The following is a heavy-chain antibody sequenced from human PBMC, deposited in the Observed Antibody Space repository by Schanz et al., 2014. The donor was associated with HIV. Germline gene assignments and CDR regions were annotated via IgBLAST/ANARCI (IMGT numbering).Heavy chain of an antibody. D-gene: IGHD1-26*01. CDR2: INSNEGTT. V-gene: IGHV3-74*02. Sequence: VQLVESGGGVVQPRRSLRLSCAASGFSFNNYGMHWVRQAPGKGLVWVSRINSNEGTTDYADSVKGRFTISRDNAKNSLYLQMNSLRAEDTAVYYCVLPSPKIVGGLGEHYFDHWGQGTLVTVSS. CDR3: VLPSPKIVGGLGEHYFDH. CDR1: GFSFNNYG. J-gene: IGHJ4*02.